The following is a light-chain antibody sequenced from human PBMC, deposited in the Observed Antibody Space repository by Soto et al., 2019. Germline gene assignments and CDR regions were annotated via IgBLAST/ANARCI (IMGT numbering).Light chain of an antibody. V-gene: IGKV1-5*01. CDR1: QSISRW. CDR3: HQHDSPWT. CDR2: DAS. J-gene: IGKJ1*01. Sequence: IQMTQSPSTLSASVGDRVTITCRASQSISRWVAWYQQKPGKAPKLLIYDASSLESGVPARFSGSGSGTEFTLTIRSLPPDDFATYYRHQHDSPWTSGHGTKVDIK.